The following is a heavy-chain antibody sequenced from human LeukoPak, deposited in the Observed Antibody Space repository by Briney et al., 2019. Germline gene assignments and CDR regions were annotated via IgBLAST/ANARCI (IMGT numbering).Heavy chain of an antibody. CDR1: GFTFSSYS. Sequence: GGSLRLSCAASGFTFSSYSMNWVRQAPGKGLEWVSYISSSSSTIYYADSVKGRFTISRDNAKNSLYLQVNSLRAEDTAVYYCARDGWLRRQWPTYYYYYYMDVWGKGTTVTVSS. CDR2: ISSSSSTI. CDR3: ARDGWLRRQWPTYYYYYYMDV. J-gene: IGHJ6*03. D-gene: IGHD6-19*01. V-gene: IGHV3-48*01.